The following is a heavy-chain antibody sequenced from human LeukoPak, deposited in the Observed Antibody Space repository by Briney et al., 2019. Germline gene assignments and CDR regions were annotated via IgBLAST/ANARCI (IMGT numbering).Heavy chain of an antibody. D-gene: IGHD2-15*01. CDR3: AKAAVVAATLYYFDY. CDR1: GFTFSSNY. J-gene: IGHJ4*02. Sequence: GGSLRLSCAASGFTFSSNYMSWVRQAPGKGLEWVSAISGSGGSTYYADSVKGRFTISRDNSKNTLYLQMNSLRAEDTAVYYCAKAAVVAATLYYFDYWGQGTLVTVSS. CDR2: ISGSGGST. V-gene: IGHV3-23*01.